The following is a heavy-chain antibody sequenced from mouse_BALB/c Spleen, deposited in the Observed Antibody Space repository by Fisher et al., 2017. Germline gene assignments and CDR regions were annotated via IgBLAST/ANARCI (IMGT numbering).Heavy chain of an antibody. Sequence: RFTISRDNAKNTLYLQMSSLKSEDTAMYYCARQGAFYGSNYAMDYWGQGTSVTVSS. D-gene: IGHD1-1*01. J-gene: IGHJ4*01. V-gene: IGHV5-12-1*01. CDR3: ARQGAFYGSNYAMDY.